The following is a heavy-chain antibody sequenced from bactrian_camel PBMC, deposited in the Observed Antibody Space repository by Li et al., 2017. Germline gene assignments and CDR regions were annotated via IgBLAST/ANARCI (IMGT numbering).Heavy chain of an antibody. CDR2: IRGDGAT. CDR1: GYIFSVCE. J-gene: IGHJ6*01. Sequence: HVQLVESGGGSVQAGGSLKLSCAASGYIFSVCEMGWYRQAPGKERELVSSIRGDGATSYADSVRDRTTISRDNAKRTMFLQMNSLKSEDTGVYSCGACRANYGFRTWGQGTQVTVS. D-gene: IGHD1*01. V-gene: IGHV3S53*01. CDR3: GACRANYGFRT.